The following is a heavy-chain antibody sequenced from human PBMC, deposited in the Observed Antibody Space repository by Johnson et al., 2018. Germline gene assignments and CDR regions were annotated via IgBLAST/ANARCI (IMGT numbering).Heavy chain of an antibody. Sequence: EQLVESGGGLVQPGGSLRLSCAASGFTFSNYAMNWVRQAPGKGLEWVSSLSAIGGTTLYADAVKGRFPISRANSENALYLQMNSLRVDDTAVYYGAKSAGYSFRFGMDVGGQGTTVTVSS. D-gene: IGHD4-23*01. CDR2: LSAIGGTT. J-gene: IGHJ6*02. CDR3: AKSAGYSFRFGMDV. CDR1: GFTFSNYA. V-gene: IGHV3-23*04.